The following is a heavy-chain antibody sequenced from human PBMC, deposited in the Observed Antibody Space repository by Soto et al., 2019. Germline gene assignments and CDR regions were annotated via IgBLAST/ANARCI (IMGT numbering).Heavy chain of an antibody. D-gene: IGHD5-12*01. CDR1: GFSFRSHA. Sequence: PGGSLRLSCAASGFSFRSHAMNWVRQAPGKGLEWVAVIWYDGSNKYYADSVKGRFTISRDNSKNTLYLQMNSLRAEDTAVYYCARDGYNSLLDYWGQGTLVTVSS. CDR2: IWYDGSNK. CDR3: ARDGYNSLLDY. J-gene: IGHJ4*02. V-gene: IGHV3-33*08.